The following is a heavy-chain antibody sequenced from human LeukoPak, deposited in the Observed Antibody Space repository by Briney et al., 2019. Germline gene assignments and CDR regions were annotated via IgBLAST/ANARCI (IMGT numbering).Heavy chain of an antibody. Sequence: ASVKVSCKVSGYTLTELSMHWVRQAPGKGLEWMGGFDPEDGETIYAQKFQGGVTMTEDTSTDTAYMELSSLRSEDTAVYYCATSGDTRGYSGYNYWGQGTLVTVSS. CDR2: FDPEDGET. V-gene: IGHV1-24*01. J-gene: IGHJ4*02. D-gene: IGHD5-12*01. CDR3: ATSGDTRGYSGYNY. CDR1: GYTLTELS.